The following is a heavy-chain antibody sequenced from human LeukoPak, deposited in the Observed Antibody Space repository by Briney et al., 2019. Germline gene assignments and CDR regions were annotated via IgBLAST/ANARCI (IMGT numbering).Heavy chain of an antibody. CDR2: IYTSGST. CDR3: ARDRLLRYFDWLTASEQGAWFDP. J-gene: IGHJ5*02. D-gene: IGHD3-9*01. V-gene: IGHV4-4*07. CDR1: GGSIHSY. Sequence: PSETLSLTCTVSGGSIHSYWSWIRQPAGKGLEWIGRIYTSGSTNYNPSLKSRVTMSVDTSKNQFSLKLSSVTAADTAVYYCARDRLLRYFDWLTASEQGAWFDPWGQGTLVTVSS.